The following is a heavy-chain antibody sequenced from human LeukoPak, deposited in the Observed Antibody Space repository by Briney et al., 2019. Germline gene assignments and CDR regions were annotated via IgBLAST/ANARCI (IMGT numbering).Heavy chain of an antibody. CDR2: IYPGDSDT. CDR1: GFSFTDYW. CDR3: ATSVGYYFDY. D-gene: IGHD1-26*01. J-gene: IGHJ4*02. V-gene: IGHV5-51*01. Sequence: LGESLKISCKGSGFSFTDYWIAWVRQMPGKGLEWMGIIYPGDSDTRYSPSFQGQVTISADKSISTAYLQWSSLKASDTAMYFCATSVGYYFDYWGQGTLVTVSS.